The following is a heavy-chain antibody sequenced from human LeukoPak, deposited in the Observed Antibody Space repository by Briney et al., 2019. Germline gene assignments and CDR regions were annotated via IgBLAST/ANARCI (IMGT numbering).Heavy chain of an antibody. CDR2: ISGNAGST. Sequence: GGSLRLSCAASGFTLSSYAMSWVRQAPGKGLEWVSLISGNAGSTYYADSVKGRFTISRDITKNTLYLQMNSLRAEDTAVYYCAKNGLQFSEWLPPLGYWGQGTLVTVSS. V-gene: IGHV3-23*01. D-gene: IGHD3-3*01. J-gene: IGHJ4*02. CDR1: GFTLSSYA. CDR3: AKNGLQFSEWLPPLGY.